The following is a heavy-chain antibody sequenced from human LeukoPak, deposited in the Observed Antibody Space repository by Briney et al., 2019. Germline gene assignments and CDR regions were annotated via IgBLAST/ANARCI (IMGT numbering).Heavy chain of an antibody. J-gene: IGHJ4*02. CDR1: GGSFSGYY. Sequence: PSETLSLTCAVYGGSFSGYYWSWIRQPPGKGLEWIGEINHSGSTNYNPSLKSRVTISVDTSKNQFSLKLSSVTAADTAVYYCARGKYYDFWSGHRDYFDYWGQGTLVTVSS. D-gene: IGHD3-3*01. V-gene: IGHV4-34*01. CDR2: INHSGST. CDR3: ARGKYYDFWSGHRDYFDY.